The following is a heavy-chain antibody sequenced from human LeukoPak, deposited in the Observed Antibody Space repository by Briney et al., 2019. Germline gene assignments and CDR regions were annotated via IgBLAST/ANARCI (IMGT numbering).Heavy chain of an antibody. D-gene: IGHD5-24*01. V-gene: IGHV4-39*07. CDR1: GGSISSSSYY. CDR2: IYHSGST. Sequence: SETLSLTCTVSGGSISSSSYYWGWIRQPPGKGLEWIGYIYHSGSTYYNPSLKSRVTISVDRSKNQFSLKLSSVTAADTAVYYCARARRDGYNEFDYWGQGTLVTVSS. J-gene: IGHJ4*02. CDR3: ARARRDGYNEFDY.